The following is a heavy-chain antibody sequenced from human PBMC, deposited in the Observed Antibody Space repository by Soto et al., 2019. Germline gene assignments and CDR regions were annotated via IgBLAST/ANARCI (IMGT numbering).Heavy chain of an antibody. J-gene: IGHJ4*02. CDR1: GPSISVSYYY. Sequence: WETRSLTCAASGPSISVSYYYLAWLRQSPGKEPVWIGSLFYTRFTTYNPPPESRVSVSVDTAKSQFSLQPSAETAADTAVYYCATSQKGYNWNYFDYWGQGALVTVSS. CDR3: ATSQKGYNWNYFDY. V-gene: IGHV4-39*01. CDR2: LFYTRFT. D-gene: IGHD1-20*01.